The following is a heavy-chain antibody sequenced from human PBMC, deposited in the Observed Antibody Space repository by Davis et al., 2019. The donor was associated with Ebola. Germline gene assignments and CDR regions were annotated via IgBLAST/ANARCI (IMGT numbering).Heavy chain of an antibody. J-gene: IGHJ4*02. CDR2: ISYDGSNK. D-gene: IGHD4-23*01. V-gene: IGHV3-30-3*01. CDR1: GFTFSSYA. Sequence: GESLKISCAASGFTFSSYAMHWVRQAPGKGLEWVAVISYDGSNKYYADSVKGRFTISRDNSKTTLYLQVNSLRAEDTAVYYCARGRVVTPLAVDYWGQGTLVTVSS. CDR3: ARGRVVTPLAVDY.